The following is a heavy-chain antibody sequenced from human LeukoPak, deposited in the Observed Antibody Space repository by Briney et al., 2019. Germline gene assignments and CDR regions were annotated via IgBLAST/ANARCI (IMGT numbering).Heavy chain of an antibody. CDR1: GGTFSSYA. D-gene: IGHD3-22*01. J-gene: IGHJ3*02. CDR2: IIPIFGTA. V-gene: IGHV1-69*05. Sequence: SVKVACKASGGTFSSYALSWVRQAPGQGLEWMGGIIPIFGTANYAQKFQGRVTITTDESTSTAYMELSSLRSEDTAVYYCARDVRYYDSSGYYFDAFDIWGQGTMVTVSS. CDR3: ARDVRYYDSSGYYFDAFDI.